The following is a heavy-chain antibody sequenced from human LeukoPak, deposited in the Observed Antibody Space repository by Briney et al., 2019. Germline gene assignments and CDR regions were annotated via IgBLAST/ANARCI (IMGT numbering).Heavy chain of an antibody. CDR2: INPTGDST. CDR1: GYTFSSYY. J-gene: IGHJ4*02. CDR3: AREASGGYFDY. D-gene: IGHD4-23*01. V-gene: IGHV1-46*01. Sequence: ASVKVSFKASGYTFSSYYMHWVRRAPGQGLEWVGLINPTGDSTNYAQNFRGRVTMTRDTSTSTVYMDLSSLRSEDTAVYYCAREASGGYFDYWGQGTLVTVSS.